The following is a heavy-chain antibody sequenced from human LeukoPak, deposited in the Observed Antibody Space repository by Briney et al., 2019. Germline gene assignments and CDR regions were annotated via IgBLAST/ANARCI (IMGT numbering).Heavy chain of an antibody. CDR2: IYSGGST. D-gene: IGHD6-13*01. CDR3: ARLRVSDFDY. J-gene: IGHJ4*02. Sequence: GGSLRLSCAASGFTVSSNYMSWVRQAPGRGLEWVSVIYSGGSTYYADSVKGRFTISRDNSKNTLYLQMNSLRAEDTAVYFCARLRVSDFDYWGQGTLVTVSS. V-gene: IGHV3-53*01. CDR1: GFTVSSNY.